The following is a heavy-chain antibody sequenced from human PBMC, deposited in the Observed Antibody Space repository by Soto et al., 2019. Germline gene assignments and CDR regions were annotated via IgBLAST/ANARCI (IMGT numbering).Heavy chain of an antibody. CDR1: GASISGFY. V-gene: IGHV4-4*07. J-gene: IGHJ5*02. CDR3: GREGTKTSRDWFDP. D-gene: IGHD1-1*01. CDR2: IYATGTT. Sequence: SATLSLTCTASGASISGFYWGWIRKSAGKGLEWIGRIYATGTTDYNPSLKRRVMMSVDTSKKQFSLKLRSVTAADTAVYYCGREGTKTSRDWFDPWGQGISVTAPQ.